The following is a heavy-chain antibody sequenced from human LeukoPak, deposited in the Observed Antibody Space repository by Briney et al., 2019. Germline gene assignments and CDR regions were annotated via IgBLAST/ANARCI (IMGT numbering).Heavy chain of an antibody. CDR3: AVGYCSSTSCSDPYYFDY. J-gene: IGHJ4*02. V-gene: IGHV4-59*01. D-gene: IGHD2-2*01. Sequence: SETLSLTCTVSGGSISSYYWSWIRQPPGKGLEWIGYIYYSGSTNYNPSLKSRVTISVDTSKNQFSLKLSSVTAADTAAYYCAVGYCSSTSCSDPYYFDYWGQGTLVTVSS. CDR2: IYYSGST. CDR1: GGSISSYY.